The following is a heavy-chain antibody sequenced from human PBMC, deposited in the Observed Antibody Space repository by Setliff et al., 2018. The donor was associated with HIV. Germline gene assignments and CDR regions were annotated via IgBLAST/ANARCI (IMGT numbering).Heavy chain of an antibody. CDR3: ARGGGYYDSSGPVHYYYYYYTDV. CDR2: ISAYNGNT. D-gene: IGHD3-22*01. Sequence: GASVKVSCKASGYTFTSYGISWVRQAPGQGLEWMGWISAYNGNTNYAQKLQGRVTMTTDTSTSTAYMELRGLRSDDTAVYYCARGGGYYDSSGPVHYYYYYYTDVWGKGTTVTVSS. CDR1: GYTFTSYG. V-gene: IGHV1-18*01. J-gene: IGHJ6*03.